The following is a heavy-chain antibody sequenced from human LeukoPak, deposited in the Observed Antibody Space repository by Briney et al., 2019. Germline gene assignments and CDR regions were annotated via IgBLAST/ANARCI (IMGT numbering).Heavy chain of an antibody. V-gene: IGHV4-4*07. Sequence: PSETLSLTCTVSGGSISSYYWSWIRQPAGKGLEWIGRIYTSGSTNYNPSLKSRVTMSVDTSKNQFSLKLSSVTAADTAVHYCAREQDDSSGYYYFDGYYFDYWGQGTLVTVSS. CDR1: GGSISSYY. D-gene: IGHD3-22*01. CDR3: AREQDDSSGYYYFDGYYFDY. CDR2: IYTSGST. J-gene: IGHJ4*02.